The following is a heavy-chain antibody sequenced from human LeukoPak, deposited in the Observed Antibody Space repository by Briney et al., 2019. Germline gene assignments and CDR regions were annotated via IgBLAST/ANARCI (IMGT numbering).Heavy chain of an antibody. CDR2: VHHSGNT. D-gene: IGHD3-3*01. Sequence: PSETLSLTCTVSGGSISTYFWSWIRQPPGKGLEWIGYVHHSGNTNYNPSLRSRVTISEDTPENQMSLRLSSVTAADTAVYYCARHLAATSLFGGSGWYFDLWGRGTLVTVSS. CDR3: ARHLAATSLFGGSGWYFDL. CDR1: GGSISTYF. V-gene: IGHV4-59*01. J-gene: IGHJ2*01.